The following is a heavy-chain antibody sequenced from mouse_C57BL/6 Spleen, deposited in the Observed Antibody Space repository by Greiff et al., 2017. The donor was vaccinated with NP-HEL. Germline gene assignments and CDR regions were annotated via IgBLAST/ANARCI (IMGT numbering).Heavy chain of an antibody. CDR3: ARSDGYYFDY. CDR1: GYTFTIYW. CDR2: IHPNSGST. D-gene: IGHD2-3*01. J-gene: IGHJ2*01. Sequence: QVQLQQPGAELVKPGASVKLSCKASGYTFTIYWMHWVKQRPGQGLEWIGMIHPNSGSTNYNEKFKSKATLTVDKSSSTAYMQLSSLTSEDSAVYYCARSDGYYFDYWGQGTTLTVSS. V-gene: IGHV1-64*01.